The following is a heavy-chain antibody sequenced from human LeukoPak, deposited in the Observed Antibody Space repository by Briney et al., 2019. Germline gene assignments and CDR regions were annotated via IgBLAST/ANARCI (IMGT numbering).Heavy chain of an antibody. Sequence: ASVKVSCKASGYTLTSYDINWVRQATGQGLEWMGWMNPNSGNTGYAQKFQGRVTMTRNTSISTAYMELSNLRSEDTAVYYCARGRYSSSWYDYYYYYYMDVWGKGTTVTVSS. D-gene: IGHD6-13*01. CDR2: MNPNSGNT. CDR3: ARGRYSSSWYDYYYYYYMDV. V-gene: IGHV1-8*01. J-gene: IGHJ6*03. CDR1: GYTLTSYD.